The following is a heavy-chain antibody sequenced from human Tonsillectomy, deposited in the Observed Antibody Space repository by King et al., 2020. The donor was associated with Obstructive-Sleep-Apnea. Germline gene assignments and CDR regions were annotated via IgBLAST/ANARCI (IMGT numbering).Heavy chain of an antibody. CDR2: MNSDGSST. CDR3: ARGGTATYYYDSSGYPVDY. Sequence: EVQLVESGGGLVQPGGSLRLSCAASGFTFSSYWMHWVRQAPGKGLVWVSRMNSDGSSTSYADSVKGRFNISRDNAKNTLYLQMNSLRAEDTAGYYCARGGTATYYYDSSGYPVDYWGQGTLVTVSS. CDR1: GFTFSSYW. D-gene: IGHD3-22*01. J-gene: IGHJ4*02. V-gene: IGHV3-74*01.